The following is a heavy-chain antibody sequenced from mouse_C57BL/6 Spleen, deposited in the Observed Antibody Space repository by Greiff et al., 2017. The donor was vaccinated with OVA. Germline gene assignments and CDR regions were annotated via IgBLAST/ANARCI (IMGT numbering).Heavy chain of an antibody. CDR2: INPNNGGT. J-gene: IGHJ2*01. V-gene: IGHV1-18*01. CDR1: GYTFTDYN. CDR3: ARRRAPVVAYLPGFDY. D-gene: IGHD1-1*01. Sequence: EVQLQESGPELVKPGASVKIPCKASGYTFTDYNMDWVKQSHGKSLEWIGDINPNNGGTIYNQKFKGKATLTVDKSSSTAYMELRSLTSEDTAVYYCARRRAPVVAYLPGFDYWGQGTTLTVSS.